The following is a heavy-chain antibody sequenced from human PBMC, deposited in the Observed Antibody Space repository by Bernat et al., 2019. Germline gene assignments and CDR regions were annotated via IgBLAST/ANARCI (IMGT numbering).Heavy chain of an antibody. CDR3: AKDGGRIWGSYRGNWFDP. CDR1: GFTFSSYA. D-gene: IGHD3-16*02. J-gene: IGHJ5*02. V-gene: IGHV3-23*01. CDR2: ISGSGGST. Sequence: EVQLLESGGGLVQPGGSLRLSCAASGFTFSSYAMSWVRQAPGKGLEWVSAISGSGGSTYYAASVKGRFTISRDNSKNTLYLQMNSLRAEDTAVYYCAKDGGRIWGSYRGNWFDPWGRGTLVTVSS.